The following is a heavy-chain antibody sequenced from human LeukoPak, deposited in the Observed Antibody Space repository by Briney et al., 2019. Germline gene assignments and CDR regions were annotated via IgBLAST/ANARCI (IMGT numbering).Heavy chain of an antibody. CDR2: IKSKTDGGTT. Sequence: GGSLRLSCAGSGFTFSHAWMSWVRQGPGKGLEWVGRIKSKTDGGTTEYAAHVQGRLAISRDDSENTLYLQMNRLKTEDTVVYYCTVHTNTDSQYYWGQETRVTVSS. J-gene: IGHJ4*02. V-gene: IGHV3-15*01. CDR3: TVHTNTDSQYY. CDR1: GFTFSHAW. D-gene: IGHD2-8*01.